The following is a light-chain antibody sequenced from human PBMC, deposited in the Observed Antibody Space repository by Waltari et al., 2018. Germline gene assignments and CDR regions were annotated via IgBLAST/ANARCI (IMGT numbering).Light chain of an antibody. CDR2: DVT. CDR3: SSLSSSSTLVV. J-gene: IGLJ2*01. CDR1: STDVGRYNY. V-gene: IGLV2-14*03. Sequence: QSDLTQPASVSGSPGQSITIPCPGTSTDVGRYNYVSWYQQHPGKANKLMIYDVTHRPSGVSDRFSGSKSGNTASLTISGLQAEDEADYYCSSLSSSSTLVVFGGGTKLTVL.